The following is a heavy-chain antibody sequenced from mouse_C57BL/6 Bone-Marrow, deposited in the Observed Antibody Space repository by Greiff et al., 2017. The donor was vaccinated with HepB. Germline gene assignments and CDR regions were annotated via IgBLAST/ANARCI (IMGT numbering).Heavy chain of an antibody. CDR3: ARHNGNYEDAMDY. D-gene: IGHD2-1*01. J-gene: IGHJ4*01. CDR1: GFTFSDYG. V-gene: IGHV5-15*01. CDR2: ISNLAYSI. Sequence: DVKLVESGGGLVQPGGSLKLSCAASGFTFSDYGMAWVRQAPRKGPEWVAFISNLAYSIYYADTVTGRFTISRENDKNTLDLEMSSLRSEDTAMYYCARHNGNYEDAMDYWGQGTSVTVSS.